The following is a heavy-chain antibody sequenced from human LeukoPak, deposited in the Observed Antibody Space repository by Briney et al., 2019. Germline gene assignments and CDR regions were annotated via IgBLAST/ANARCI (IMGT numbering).Heavy chain of an antibody. Sequence: PEGSLRLSCAASGFTFSSYAMSWVRQAPGKGLEWVSAISGSGGSTYYADSVKGRFTISRDNSKNTLYLQMNSLRAEDTAVYYCAKVGDYDFWTPNFDYWGQGTLVTVSS. CDR3: AKVGDYDFWTPNFDY. CDR2: ISGSGGST. CDR1: GFTFSSYA. J-gene: IGHJ4*02. V-gene: IGHV3-23*01. D-gene: IGHD3-3*01.